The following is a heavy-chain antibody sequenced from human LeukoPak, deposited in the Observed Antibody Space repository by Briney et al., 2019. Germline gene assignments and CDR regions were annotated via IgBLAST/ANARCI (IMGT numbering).Heavy chain of an antibody. CDR3: ARRNDYYFDY. CDR2: IYYTGSA. CDR1: GGSISSYY. Sequence: SETLSFTCTVSGGSISSYYWSWNRQPPGKGLEWIGYIYYTGSANYNPSLKSRVSISVDTSKNQVSLKLSSVTAADTAVYFCARRNDYYFDYWGQGTLVTVSS. D-gene: IGHD2-21*02. V-gene: IGHV4-59*08. J-gene: IGHJ4*02.